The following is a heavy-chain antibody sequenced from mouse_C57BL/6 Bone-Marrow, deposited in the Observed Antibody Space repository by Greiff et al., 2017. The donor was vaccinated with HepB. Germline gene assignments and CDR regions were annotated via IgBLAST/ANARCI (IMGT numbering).Heavy chain of an antibody. J-gene: IGHJ4*01. CDR1: GFTFSSYG. V-gene: IGHV5-6*02. D-gene: IGHD3-1*01. Sequence: EVMLVESGGDLVKPGGSLKLSCAASGFTFSSYGMSWVRQTPDKRLEWVATIRRGGSYTYYPDSVKGRCTISRDNDKNTLDLQMSSMKSEDTAMYYCARQGLRAMDYWGQGTSVTVSS. CDR3: ARQGLRAMDY. CDR2: IRRGGSYT.